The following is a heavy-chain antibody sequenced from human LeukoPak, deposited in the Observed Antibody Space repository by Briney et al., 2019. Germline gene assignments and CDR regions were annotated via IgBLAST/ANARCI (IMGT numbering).Heavy chain of an antibody. CDR2: IYCSGST. CDR1: GGSISSYY. Sequence: PSETLSLTCTVSGGSISSYYWSWIRQPPGKGLGWIGYIYCSGSTYYNPSLKSRVTISVDTSKNQFSLKLSSVTAADTAVYYRARDVSERFDPWGQGTLVTVSS. CDR3: ARDVSERFDP. V-gene: IGHV4-59*12. J-gene: IGHJ5*02.